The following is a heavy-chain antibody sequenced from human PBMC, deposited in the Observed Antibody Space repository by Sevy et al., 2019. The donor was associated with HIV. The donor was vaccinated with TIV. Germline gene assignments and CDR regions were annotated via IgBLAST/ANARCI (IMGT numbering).Heavy chain of an antibody. D-gene: IGHD3-3*01. CDR3: ARYKTEGVWSSYYFDY. V-gene: IGHV4-59*01. Sequence: SETLSLTCTVSGGSISSYYRSWIRQPPGKGLEWIGYIYYSGSTNYNPSLKSRVTISVDTSKNQFSLKLSSVTAADTAVYYCARYKTEGVWSSYYFDYWGQGTLVTVSS. CDR2: IYYSGST. CDR1: GGSISSYY. J-gene: IGHJ4*02.